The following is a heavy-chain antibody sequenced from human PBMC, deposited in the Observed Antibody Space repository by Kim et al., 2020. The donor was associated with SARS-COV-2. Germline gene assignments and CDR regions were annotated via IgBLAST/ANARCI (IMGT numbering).Heavy chain of an antibody. CDR3: AKDPTRGGVVPAAVDY. CDR2: ISYDGSNK. J-gene: IGHJ4*02. Sequence: GGSLRLSCAASGFTFSSYGMHWVRQAPGKGLEWVAVISYDGSNKYYADSVKGRFTISRDNSKNTLYLQMNSLRAEDMAVYYCAKDPTRGGVVPAAVDYWGQGTLVTVSS. D-gene: IGHD2-2*01. V-gene: IGHV3-30*18. CDR1: GFTFSSYG.